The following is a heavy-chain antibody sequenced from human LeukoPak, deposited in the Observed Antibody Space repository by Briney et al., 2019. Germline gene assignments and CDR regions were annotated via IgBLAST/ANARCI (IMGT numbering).Heavy chain of an antibody. D-gene: IGHD1-1*01. CDR2: INQGGSEK. CDR3: ARVQTGTTNWFDP. V-gene: IGHV3-7*04. J-gene: IGHJ5*02. Sequence: GGSLRLSCAASGFTFSSYWMSWVREAPGKGLGWVANINQGGSEKYYVDSVKGRFTISRDNAKNSLYLQMNSLRGEDTAVYYCARVQTGTTNWFDPWGQGTLVIVSS. CDR1: GFTFSSYW.